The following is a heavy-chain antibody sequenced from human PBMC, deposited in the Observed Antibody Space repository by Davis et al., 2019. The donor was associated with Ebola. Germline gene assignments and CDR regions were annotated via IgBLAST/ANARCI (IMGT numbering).Heavy chain of an antibody. J-gene: IGHJ4*02. CDR1: GYTFTNYG. D-gene: IGHD1-1*01. CDR3: ARAQLPTTSDH. V-gene: IGHV1-18*04. Sequence: AASVKVSCKASGYTFTNYGITWVRQAPGQGLEGMGWINPHNGNTNYAQSVQGRVTMTTDTSTTTAYMEVGSLRSDDTAVYYCARAQLPTTSDHWGQGTLVTVSS. CDR2: INPHNGNT.